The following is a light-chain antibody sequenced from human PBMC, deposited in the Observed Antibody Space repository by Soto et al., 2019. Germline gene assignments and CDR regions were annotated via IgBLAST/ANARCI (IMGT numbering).Light chain of an antibody. V-gene: IGKV1-5*01. CDR3: QQYQSRTYT. J-gene: IGKJ2*01. Sequence: DIQMTQSPSTLSASLGERVTITCRASQSVNRWLAWYQQKPGRAPNLVIYDASTLQTSVTSTFSGSGSGTEFTLTISSLQPEDVGIYYCQQYQSRTYTFGHGTKVDIK. CDR1: QSVNRW. CDR2: DAS.